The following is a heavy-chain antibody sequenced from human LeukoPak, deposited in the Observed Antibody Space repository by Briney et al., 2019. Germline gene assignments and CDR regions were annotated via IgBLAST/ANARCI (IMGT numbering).Heavy chain of an antibody. CDR3: ARGQSTFLPGSKKLDY. CDR1: GGSFSGYY. J-gene: IGHJ4*02. D-gene: IGHD3-16*01. Sequence: SETLSLTCAVYGGSFSGYYWSWIRQPPGKGLEWIGEINHSGSTNYNPSLKSRVTISVDTSKNQFSLKLSSVTAADTAVYYCARGQSTFLPGSKKLDYWGQGTLVTVSS. CDR2: INHSGST. V-gene: IGHV4-34*01.